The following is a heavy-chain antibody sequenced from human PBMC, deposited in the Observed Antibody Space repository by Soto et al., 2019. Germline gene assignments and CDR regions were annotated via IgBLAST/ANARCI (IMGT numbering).Heavy chain of an antibody. V-gene: IGHV4-39*07. Sequence: SETLSLTCSVSGCSISSSSYYWGWIRQPPGKGLEWIGSIYYSGSTNYNPSLKSRVTISVDTSKNQFSLKLSSVTAADTAVYYCARAGTTMVRGVISGWFDPWGQGTLVTVSS. CDR3: ARAGTTMVRGVISGWFDP. CDR2: IYYSGST. CDR1: GCSISSSSYY. J-gene: IGHJ5*02. D-gene: IGHD3-10*01.